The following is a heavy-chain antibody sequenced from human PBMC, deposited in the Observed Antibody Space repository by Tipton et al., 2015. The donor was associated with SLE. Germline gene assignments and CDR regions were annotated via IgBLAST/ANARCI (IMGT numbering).Heavy chain of an antibody. Sequence: TLSLTCSVSGASISNYCWSWIRQPPGKGLEWIGHVYYSGNTDYNPSLESRVTMSVDTSKNQFSLRLSSVTAADTAVYYCARSSITARRGSYFDYWGQGTLVTVSS. CDR2: VYYSGNT. CDR3: ARSSITARRGSYFDY. CDR1: GASISNYC. J-gene: IGHJ4*02. V-gene: IGHV4-59*01. D-gene: IGHD6-6*01.